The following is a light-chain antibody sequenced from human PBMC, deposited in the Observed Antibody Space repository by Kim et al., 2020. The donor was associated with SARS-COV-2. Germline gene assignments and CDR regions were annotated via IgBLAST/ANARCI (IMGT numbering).Light chain of an antibody. CDR3: QQYDRLPYT. Sequence: SASVGDRVTITCQASQDISNYLNWYQQKPGKAPKPLIYDASNLETGVPSRFSGSGSGTDFTFTINSLQPEDIATYYCQQYDRLPYTFGQGTKLEI. V-gene: IGKV1-33*01. J-gene: IGKJ2*01. CDR1: QDISNY. CDR2: DAS.